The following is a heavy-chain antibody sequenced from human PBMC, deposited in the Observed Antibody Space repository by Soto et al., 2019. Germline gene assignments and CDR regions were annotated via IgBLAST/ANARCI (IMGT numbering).Heavy chain of an antibody. J-gene: IGHJ4*02. CDR3: AKDKNRVAATH. D-gene: IGHD2-15*01. V-gene: IGHV3-23*01. CDR2: ISGSGGST. Sequence: WGSLRINCVSPVFTFSIYAMSWVRQAPGKGLEWVSGISGSGGSTYYADSVKGRFTISRDNSKNTLYLQMNSLRAEDTAVYYCAKDKNRVAATHWGQGTLVTVSS. CDR1: VFTFSIYA.